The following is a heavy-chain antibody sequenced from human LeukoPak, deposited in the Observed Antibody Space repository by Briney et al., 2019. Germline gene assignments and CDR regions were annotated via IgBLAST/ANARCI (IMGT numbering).Heavy chain of an antibody. Sequence: PSETLSLTCSVSGGSINSSPYYWAWFRQPPGRGLEWVGSISHSGTTYYSPSLESRVTVSQDASENQFSLILTSLTVADTAVYYCARVDFPDAFDIWGQGTRVTVSS. V-gene: IGHV4-39*07. CDR2: ISHSGTT. CDR3: ARVDFPDAFDI. CDR1: GGSINSSPYY. J-gene: IGHJ3*02.